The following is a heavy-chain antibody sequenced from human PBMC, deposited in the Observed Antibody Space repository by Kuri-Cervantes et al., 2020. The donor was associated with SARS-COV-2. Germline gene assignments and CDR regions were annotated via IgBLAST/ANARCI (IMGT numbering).Heavy chain of an antibody. D-gene: IGHD6-13*01. V-gene: IGHV3-30*03. CDR3: ARLGVAAAGSYYYYGMDV. CDR2: ISYDGSNK. Sequence: GGSLRLSCAASGFTFSSYGMHWVRQAPGKGLEWVAVISYDGSNKYYADSVKGRFTISRDNSKNTLYLQMSSLRAEDTAVYYCARLGVAAAGSYYYYGMDVWGQGTTVTVSS. CDR1: GFTFSSYG. J-gene: IGHJ6*02.